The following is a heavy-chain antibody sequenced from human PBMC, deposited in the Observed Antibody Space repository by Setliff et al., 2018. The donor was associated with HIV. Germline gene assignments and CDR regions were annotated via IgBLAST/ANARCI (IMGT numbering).Heavy chain of an antibody. CDR3: ARDHPHSGAFDI. D-gene: IGHD3-10*01. CDR2: INGEGSSS. Sequence: GGSLRLSCAASGFTFSSYWMHWVRQAPGKGLVWVSRINGEGSSSTYADSVKGRFTISRDNAKKTLYLQMNSLRAEDTAVYYCARDHPHSGAFDIWGQGTMVTVSS. CDR1: GFTFSSYW. J-gene: IGHJ3*02. V-gene: IGHV3-74*03.